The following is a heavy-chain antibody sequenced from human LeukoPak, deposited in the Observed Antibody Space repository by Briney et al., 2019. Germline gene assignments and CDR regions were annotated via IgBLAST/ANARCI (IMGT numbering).Heavy chain of an antibody. CDR2: IYYSGST. J-gene: IGHJ5*02. Sequence: SETLSLTCTVSGGSISSHYWSWIRQPPGKGLEWIGYIYYSGSTNYNPSLKSRVTISVDTSKNQFSLKLSSVTAADTAVYYCAREVTDFLSGSLVDPWGQGTLVTVSS. CDR1: GGSISSHY. D-gene: IGHD3-3*01. V-gene: IGHV4-59*11. CDR3: AREVTDFLSGSLVDP.